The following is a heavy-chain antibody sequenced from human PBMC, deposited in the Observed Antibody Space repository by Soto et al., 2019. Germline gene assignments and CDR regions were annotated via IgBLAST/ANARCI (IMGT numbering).Heavy chain of an antibody. Sequence: QVQLQESGPGLVKPSQTLSLTCTVSGGSISSGGYYWSWIRQHPGKGLEWIGYIYYSGSTYYNPSLKSRVTISVDTSKNQFSLKLSAVTAADTAVYYCARGQQLWLRYYYMDVWGKVTTVTVSS. J-gene: IGHJ6*03. CDR1: GGSISSGGYY. D-gene: IGHD5-18*01. CDR3: ARGQQLWLRYYYMDV. V-gene: IGHV4-31*03. CDR2: IYYSGST.